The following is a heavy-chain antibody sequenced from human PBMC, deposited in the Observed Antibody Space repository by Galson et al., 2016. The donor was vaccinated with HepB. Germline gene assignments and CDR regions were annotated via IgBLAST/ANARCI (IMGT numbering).Heavy chain of an antibody. J-gene: IGHJ2*01. V-gene: IGHV3-23*01. D-gene: IGHD3/OR15-3a*01. Sequence: SLRLSCAASGFTFSNYAMTWVRQAPGKGLEWVSAISGSAGGTYYTDSVKRRVTISRDNSKNTLYLQMRSLRADDTAVYYCAKRLWTESRGWSFDLWGRGTLVIVSS. CDR2: ISGSAGGT. CDR3: AKRLWTESRGWSFDL. CDR1: GFTFSNYA.